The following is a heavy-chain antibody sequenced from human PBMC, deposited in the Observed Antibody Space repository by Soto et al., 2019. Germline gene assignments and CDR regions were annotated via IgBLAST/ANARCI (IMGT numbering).Heavy chain of an antibody. V-gene: IGHV5-51*01. D-gene: IGHD6-19*01. Sequence: GESLKISFKGSGYSFTSYWIGWVLQMPGKGLEWMGIIYPGDSDTRYSPSFQGQVTISADKSISTAYLQWSSLKASDTAMYYCARGRAVAGTKGYFDYWGQGTLVTVSS. J-gene: IGHJ4*02. CDR3: ARGRAVAGTKGYFDY. CDR1: GYSFTSYW. CDR2: IYPGDSDT.